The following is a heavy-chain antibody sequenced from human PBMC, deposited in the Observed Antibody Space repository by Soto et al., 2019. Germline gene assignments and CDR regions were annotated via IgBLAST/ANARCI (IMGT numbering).Heavy chain of an antibody. CDR2: ISGSGGNT. CDR3: AKDLAARPRSYFDY. V-gene: IGHV3-23*01. D-gene: IGHD6-6*01. Sequence: GGSLRLSCAASGFIFSSYAMSWVRQAPGKGLEWVSAISGSGGNTYYADSVKGRFTISRDNSKNTLYLQVNSLRAEDTAVYYCAKDLAARPRSYFDYWGQGTLVTVSS. J-gene: IGHJ4*02. CDR1: GFIFSSYA.